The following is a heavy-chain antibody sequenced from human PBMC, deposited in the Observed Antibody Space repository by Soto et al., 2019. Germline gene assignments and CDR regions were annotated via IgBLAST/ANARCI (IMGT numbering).Heavy chain of an antibody. Sequence: SVKVSCKATGGTFSSYAISWVRQAPGQGLEWMGGIIPIFGTANYAQKFQGRVTITADESTSTAYMELSSLRSEDTAVYYCASDLYYYDSSGPLGNWFDPWGQGTLVTVSS. CDR3: ASDLYYYDSSGPLGNWFDP. V-gene: IGHV1-69*13. CDR1: GGTFSSYA. CDR2: IIPIFGTA. J-gene: IGHJ5*02. D-gene: IGHD3-22*01.